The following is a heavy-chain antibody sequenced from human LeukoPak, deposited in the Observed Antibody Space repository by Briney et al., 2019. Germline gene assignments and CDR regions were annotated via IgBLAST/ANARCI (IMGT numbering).Heavy chain of an antibody. Sequence: SETLSLTCTVSGGSISSGGYYWSWIRQPPGKGLEWIGYIYYSGSTNYSPSLKSRVTISVDTSKNQFSLKLSSVTAADTAVYYCARDRTSGSSYYYYYGMDVWGQGTTVTVSS. CDR2: IYYSGST. V-gene: IGHV4-61*08. CDR1: GGSISSGGYY. D-gene: IGHD3-10*01. J-gene: IGHJ6*02. CDR3: ARDRTSGSSYYYYYGMDV.